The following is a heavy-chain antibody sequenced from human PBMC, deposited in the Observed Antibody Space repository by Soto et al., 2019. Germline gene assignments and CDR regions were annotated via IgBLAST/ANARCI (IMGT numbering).Heavy chain of an antibody. CDR3: ARGLTDYDSSGYSEYYYYGMDV. J-gene: IGHJ6*02. CDR2: IYYSGST. CDR1: GGSISSGGYY. V-gene: IGHV4-31*03. D-gene: IGHD3-22*01. Sequence: TSETLSLTCTVSGGSISSGGYYWSWIRQHPGKGLEWIGYIYYSGSTYYNPSLKSRVTISVDTSKNQFSLKLSSVTAADTAVYYCARGLTDYDSSGYSEYYYYGMDVWGQGTTVTVSS.